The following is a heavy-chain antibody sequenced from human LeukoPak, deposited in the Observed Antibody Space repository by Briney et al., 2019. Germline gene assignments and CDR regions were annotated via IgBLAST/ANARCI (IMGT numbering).Heavy chain of an antibody. D-gene: IGHD2-2*01. J-gene: IGHJ4*02. CDR1: GGSISSTDYY. CDR2: IHYSGST. V-gene: IGHV4-39*01. CDR3: ARLSARCSSSCCYFDC. Sequence: SETLSLTCTVSGGSISSTDYYWGWIRQPPGKGLEWIGNIHYSGSTYYNSSLKSRITISEDTSKNQFSLKLNSVTAADTAVYYCARLSARCSSSCCYFDCWGQGTLVTVSS.